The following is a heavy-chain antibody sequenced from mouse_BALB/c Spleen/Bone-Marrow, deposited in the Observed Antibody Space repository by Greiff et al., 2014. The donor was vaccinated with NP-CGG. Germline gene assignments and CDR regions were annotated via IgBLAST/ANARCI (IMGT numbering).Heavy chain of an antibody. CDR2: ISGVSSTI. V-gene: IGHV5-17*02. CDR3: ARWTWSYYNGMDY. J-gene: IGHJ4*01. D-gene: IGHD1-1*01. Sequence: DVKLVESGGGLVQPGGSRKLSCAASGFTFSNFGIHWVRQAPEKGLEWVAYISGVSSTIYYADTVKGRFTISRDNPKNTLFLQMTSLRSEDTAMYYCARWTWSYYNGMDYWGQGTSVTVSS. CDR1: GFTFSNFG.